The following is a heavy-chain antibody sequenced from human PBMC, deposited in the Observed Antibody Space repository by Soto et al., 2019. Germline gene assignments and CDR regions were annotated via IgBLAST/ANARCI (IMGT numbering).Heavy chain of an antibody. V-gene: IGHV1-18*01. Sequence: QVQLVQSGVEVKKPGASVKVSCKVSGDSFTSFAISWVRQAPGQELEWMGWISTYNGNTNYGPKVQGRVTLTTDTSTSTAYMDLRRLRSDDTAVYYCAAGSFLGPWQYWGQGTLVTVSS. J-gene: IGHJ4*02. D-gene: IGHD1-26*01. CDR1: GDSFTSFA. CDR3: AAGSFLGPWQY. CDR2: ISTYNGNT.